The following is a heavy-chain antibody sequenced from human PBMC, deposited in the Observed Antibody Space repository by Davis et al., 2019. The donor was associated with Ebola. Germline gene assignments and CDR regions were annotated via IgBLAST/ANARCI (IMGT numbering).Heavy chain of an antibody. J-gene: IGHJ4*02. D-gene: IGHD3-9*01. CDR2: ISGSGGST. CDR1: GFTFSSYA. Sequence: GESLKISCAASGFTFSSYAMSWVRQAPGKGLEWVSAISGSGGSTYYADSVKGRFTISRDNSKNTLYLQMNSLRAEDTAVYYCAKAWLRNFDWSLGNYFDYWGQGTLVTVSS. V-gene: IGHV3-23*01. CDR3: AKAWLRNFDWSLGNYFDY.